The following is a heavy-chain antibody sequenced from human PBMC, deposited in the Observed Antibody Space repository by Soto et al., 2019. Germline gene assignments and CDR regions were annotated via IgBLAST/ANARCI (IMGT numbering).Heavy chain of an antibody. CDR2: IGTAGDT. V-gene: IGHV3-13*01. J-gene: IGHJ6*03. D-gene: IGHD5-12*01. CDR1: GFTFSSYD. CDR3: ARSPSKYSGYRYYYYYYMDV. Sequence: PGGSLRLSCAASGFTFSSYDMHWVRQATGKGLEWVSAIGTAGDTYYPGSVKGRFTISRENAKNSLYLQMNSLRAGDTAVYYCARSPSKYSGYRYYYYYYMDVWGKGTTVTVSS.